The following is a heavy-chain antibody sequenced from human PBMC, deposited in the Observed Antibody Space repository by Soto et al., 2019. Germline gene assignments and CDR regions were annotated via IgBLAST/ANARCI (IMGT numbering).Heavy chain of an antibody. J-gene: IGHJ6*03. CDR1: GFTFSSYG. CDR3: AAGGSPHYYYYMDV. CDR2: ISYDGSNK. D-gene: IGHD3-16*01. V-gene: IGHV3-30*03. Sequence: GGSLRLSCAASGFTFSSYGMHWVRQAPGKGLEWVAVISYDGSNKYYADSVKGRFTISRDNSKNTLYLQMNSLRAEDTAVYYCAAGGSPHYYYYMDVWGKGTTVTVSS.